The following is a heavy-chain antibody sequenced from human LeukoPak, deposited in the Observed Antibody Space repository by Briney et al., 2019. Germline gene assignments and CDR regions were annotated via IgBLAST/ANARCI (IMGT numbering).Heavy chain of an antibody. D-gene: IGHD3-16*01. V-gene: IGHV4-38-2*02. CDR1: GYSISSGYY. Sequence: SETLSLTCTVSGYSISSGYYWGWIRQPPGKGLEWIGSIYHSGSTYYNPSLKSRVTISVDTSKNQFSLKLSSVTAADTAVYYCARVAYAFDIWGQGTMVTVSS. CDR3: ARVAYAFDI. CDR2: IYHSGST. J-gene: IGHJ3*02.